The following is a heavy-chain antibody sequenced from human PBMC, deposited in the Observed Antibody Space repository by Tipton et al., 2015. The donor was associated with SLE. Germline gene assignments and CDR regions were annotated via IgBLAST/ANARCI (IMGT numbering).Heavy chain of an antibody. J-gene: IGHJ4*02. CDR1: GGSISSSSYY. D-gene: IGHD6-6*01. CDR3: ARGWSNSSFDY. CDR2: IYYGGST. Sequence: TLSLTCTVSGGSISSSSYYWGWIRQPPGKGLEWIGIIYYGGSTYYNPSLKGRVTISVDTSKNQFSLKLSSVTAADTAVYYCARGWSNSSFDYWGQGTLVTVSS. V-gene: IGHV4-39*07.